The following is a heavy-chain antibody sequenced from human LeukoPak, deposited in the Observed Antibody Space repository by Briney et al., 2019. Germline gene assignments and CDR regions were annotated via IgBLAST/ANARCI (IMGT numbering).Heavy chain of an antibody. CDR2: IKQDGSEK. V-gene: IGHV3-7*01. J-gene: IGHJ4*02. D-gene: IGHD6-19*01. CDR1: GFTFSSYW. CDR3: ARDSSGWYFDY. Sequence: PGGSLRLSCAASGFTFSSYWMNWVRQAPGKGLEWVANIKQDGSEKYYVDSVKGRFAISRDNAKNSLYLQMNSLRAEDTAVYYCARDSSGWYFDYWGQGTLVTVSS.